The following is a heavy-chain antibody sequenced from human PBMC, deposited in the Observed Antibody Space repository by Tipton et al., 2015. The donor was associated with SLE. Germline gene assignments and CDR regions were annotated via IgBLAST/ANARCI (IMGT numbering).Heavy chain of an antibody. CDR1: GYSISSGYY. V-gene: IGHV4-38-2*02. J-gene: IGHJ5*02. Sequence: TLSLTCNVSGYSISSGYYWGWIRQPPGKGLEWIGSVYHSGSTNYNPSLKSRVTTSVDTSKNQFSLKLTSVTAADTAVYYCARGARIKIRDWFDPWGQGTLVTVSS. CDR2: VYHSGST. CDR3: ARGARIKIRDWFDP. D-gene: IGHD3-9*01.